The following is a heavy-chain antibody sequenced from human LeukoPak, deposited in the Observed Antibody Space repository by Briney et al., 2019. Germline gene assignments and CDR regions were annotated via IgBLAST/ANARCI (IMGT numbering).Heavy chain of an antibody. V-gene: IGHV1-18*01. Sequence: GASVKVSCKASGYTFSNYGISWVRQAPGQGLEWMAWISPYNGNTNYAHKLQGRVTMTTDTSTSTAYMELRSLRSDDTAVYYCAREAENYDTSGFNFDYWGQGTLVTVSS. CDR1: GYTFSNYG. D-gene: IGHD3-22*01. J-gene: IGHJ4*02. CDR2: ISPYNGNT. CDR3: AREAENYDTSGFNFDY.